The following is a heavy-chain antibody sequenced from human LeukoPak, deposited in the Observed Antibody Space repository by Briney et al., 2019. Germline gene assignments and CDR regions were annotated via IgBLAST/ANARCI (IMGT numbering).Heavy chain of an antibody. V-gene: IGHV3-23*01. CDR1: GFTFSTYA. CDR2: ISGSGGST. Sequence: GGPLRPPCAPSGFTFSTYAMIGVPKPPGKGLEWVSAISGSGGSTYYADSVKGRFTISRDNSKNTLYLQMNSLRAEDTAVYYCAKDRSPLDYWGQGTLVTVSS. J-gene: IGHJ4*02. D-gene: IGHD3-16*02. CDR3: AKDRSPLDY.